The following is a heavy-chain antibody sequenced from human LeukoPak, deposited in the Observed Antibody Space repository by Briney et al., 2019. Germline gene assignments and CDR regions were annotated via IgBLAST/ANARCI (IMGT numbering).Heavy chain of an antibody. CDR1: GGSISSYY. D-gene: IGHD6-13*01. CDR3: ARDPNSSSWYVEDY. J-gene: IGHJ4*02. V-gene: IGHV4-59*01. Sequence: SETLSLTCAVSGGSISSYYWSWIRQPPGRGLEWIGSIHYSGSTSYNSSLKSRVTISVDTSKNQFSLKLSSVTPADTAVYYCARDPNSSSWYVEDYWGQGTLVTVSS. CDR2: IHYSGST.